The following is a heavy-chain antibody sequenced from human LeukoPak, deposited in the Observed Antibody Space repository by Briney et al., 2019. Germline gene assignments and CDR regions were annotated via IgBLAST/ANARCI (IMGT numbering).Heavy chain of an antibody. CDR1: GYSISSGYY. D-gene: IGHD1-26*01. J-gene: IGHJ3*02. CDR3: ARDVKFIGGSYGAFDI. Sequence: SSETLSLTCAVSGYSISSGYYWSWIRQPPGKGLEWIGYIYYSGSTNYNPSLKSRVTISVDTSKNQFSLRLSSVTAADTAVYYCARDVKFIGGSYGAFDIWGQGTMVTVSS. CDR2: IYYSGST. V-gene: IGHV4-61*01.